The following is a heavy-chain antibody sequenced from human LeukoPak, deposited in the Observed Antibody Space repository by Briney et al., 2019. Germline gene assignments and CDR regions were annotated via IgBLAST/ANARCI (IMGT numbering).Heavy chain of an antibody. CDR1: GFTFSNYW. D-gene: IGHD2-2*01. J-gene: IGHJ4*02. CDR3: ARGDAFSGDH. CDR2: INQDGSEE. Sequence: GGSLRLSCVASGFTFSNYWMRWVRQAPGRGLEWVANINQDGSEEYYVDSVKGRFTISRDNTKNSLFVQMNSLRADDTAVYYCARGDAFSGDHWGQGTLVTVSS. V-gene: IGHV3-7*04.